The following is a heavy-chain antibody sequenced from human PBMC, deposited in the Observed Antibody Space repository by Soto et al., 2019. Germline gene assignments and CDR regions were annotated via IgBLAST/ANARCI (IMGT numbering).Heavy chain of an antibody. Sequence: SQTLSLTCAISGDSVSSNSAAWNWIRQSPSRGLEWLGRTYYRSKWYNDYAVSVKSRITINPDTSKNQFSLQLNSVTPEDTAVYYCARGRTDIVVVPAAPPIEYYYYYYGMDVWGQGTTVTVSS. CDR1: GDSVSSNSAA. CDR3: ARGRTDIVVVPAAPPIEYYYYYYGMDV. V-gene: IGHV6-1*01. CDR2: TYYRSKWYN. D-gene: IGHD2-2*01. J-gene: IGHJ6*02.